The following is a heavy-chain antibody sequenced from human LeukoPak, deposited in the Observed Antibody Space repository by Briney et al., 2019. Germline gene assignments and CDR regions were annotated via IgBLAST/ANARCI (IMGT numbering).Heavy chain of an antibody. CDR3: AKILWGGMDV. CDR2: LFGSGDKT. J-gene: IGHJ6*02. D-gene: IGHD1-26*01. Sequence: PGGSLRLSCAASGFAFSAYAMGWVRQAPGKGLGCVSSLFGSGDKTFYADSVKGRFTISRDNSRNTLYLQMNSLRAEDTAVYYCAKILWGGMDVWGRGTTVTVSS. V-gene: IGHV3-23*01. CDR1: GFAFSAYA.